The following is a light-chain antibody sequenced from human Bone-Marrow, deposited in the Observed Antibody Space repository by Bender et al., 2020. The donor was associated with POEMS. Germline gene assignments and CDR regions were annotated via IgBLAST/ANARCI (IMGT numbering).Light chain of an antibody. Sequence: QSVLTQPPSASGTPGQSVIISCSGTDSNFGGNNVNWYQHLPGTAPRLVVYSNYQRPSGVPARFSGSKSGNTASLTVSGLQAEDEADYYCCAYAGTYIWVFGGGTKLTVL. CDR3: CAYAGTYIWV. CDR2: SNY. J-gene: IGLJ3*02. CDR1: DSNFGGNN. V-gene: IGLV1-44*01.